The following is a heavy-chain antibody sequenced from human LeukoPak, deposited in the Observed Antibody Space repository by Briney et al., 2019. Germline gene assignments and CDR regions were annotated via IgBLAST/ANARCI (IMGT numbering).Heavy chain of an antibody. Sequence: PSQTLSLTCTVSGGSISSGGYYWSWIRQHPGKGLEWIGRMYTSGSTKYNPSLKSRVTISVDTSKNQFSLNLSSVTAADTAVYFCARGWRIWGNYMDVWGKGTTVTVSS. V-gene: IGHV4-61*02. J-gene: IGHJ6*03. CDR2: MYTSGST. CDR3: ARGWRIWGNYMDV. D-gene: IGHD3-16*01. CDR1: GGSISSGGYY.